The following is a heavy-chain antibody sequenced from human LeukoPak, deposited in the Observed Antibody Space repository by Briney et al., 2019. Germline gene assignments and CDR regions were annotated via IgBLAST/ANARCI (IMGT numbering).Heavy chain of an antibody. CDR3: ARARDYGDYVIGRWFDP. D-gene: IGHD4-17*01. J-gene: IGHJ5*02. CDR1: GGTFSSYD. Sequence: ASVKVSCKASGGTFSSYDISWVRQAPGQGLEWMGGIIPIFGTANYAQKFQGRVTITADESTSTAYMELSSLRSEDTAVYYCARARDYGDYVIGRWFDPWGQGTLVTVSS. CDR2: IIPIFGTA. V-gene: IGHV1-69*01.